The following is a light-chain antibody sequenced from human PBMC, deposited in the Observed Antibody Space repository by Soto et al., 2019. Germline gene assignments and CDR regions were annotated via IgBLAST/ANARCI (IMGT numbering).Light chain of an antibody. CDR2: DIN. CDR1: SSDVGNYIF. CDR3: VSYTASASYV. J-gene: IGLJ1*01. Sequence: QSVLTQPASVSGSPGQSITISFTGTSSDVGNYIFVSWYRQHPGKAPTLMIYDINNRPSGVSNRFSGSKSGNTASLTISGLQAEDEADYYCVSYTASASYVFGTGTKVTVL. V-gene: IGLV2-14*01.